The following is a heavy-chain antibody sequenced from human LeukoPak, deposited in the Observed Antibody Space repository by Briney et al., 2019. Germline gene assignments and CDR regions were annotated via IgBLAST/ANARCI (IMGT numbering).Heavy chain of an antibody. Sequence: GGSLRLSCAASGLTFSSNWMHWVRQAPGKGLVWVSRIDSDGSTTNPADSVKGRFTISRDNSKNTLYLQMNSLRAEDTAVYHCVAIVSARPRWGQGTLVTVSS. CDR2: IDSDGSTT. D-gene: IGHD6-6*01. V-gene: IGHV3-74*01. CDR3: VAIVSARPR. J-gene: IGHJ4*02. CDR1: GLTFSSNW.